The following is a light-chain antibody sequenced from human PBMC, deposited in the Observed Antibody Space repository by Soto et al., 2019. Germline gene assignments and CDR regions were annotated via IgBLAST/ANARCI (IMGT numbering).Light chain of an antibody. J-gene: IGLJ1*01. CDR1: SNDVGAYNF. Sequence: QSVLTQPASVSGSPGQSIAISCTGTSNDVGAYNFVSWYQHQPGKAPQLMIFDVSNRPSGVSDRFSGSKAGNTASLTISGLQAEDEADYYCSSFTSSSTYVFGTGTKVTVL. CDR2: DVS. CDR3: SSFTSSSTYV. V-gene: IGLV2-14*03.